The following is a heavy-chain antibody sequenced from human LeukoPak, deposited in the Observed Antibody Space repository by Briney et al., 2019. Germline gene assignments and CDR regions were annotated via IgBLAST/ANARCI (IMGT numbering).Heavy chain of an antibody. V-gene: IGHV3-74*01. CDR3: ARVGYYGSGSGLDY. J-gene: IGHJ4*02. CDR2: INSDGSST. CDR1: GFTFSSYW. Sequence: PGGSLGLSCAASGFTFSSYWMHWVRQAPGKGLVWVSRINSDGSSTSYADSVKGRFTISRDNAKNTLYLQMNSLRAEDTALYYCARVGYYGSGSGLDYWGQGTLVTVSS. D-gene: IGHD3-10*01.